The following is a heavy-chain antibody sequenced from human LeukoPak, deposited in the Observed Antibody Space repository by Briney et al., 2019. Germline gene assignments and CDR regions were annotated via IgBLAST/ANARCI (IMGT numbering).Heavy chain of an antibody. D-gene: IGHD3-22*01. CDR1: GFTFSSYA. Sequence: GGSLRLSCAASGFTFSSYAMHWVRQAPGKGLEWVAVISYDGSNKYYADSVKGRFTISRDNSKNTLYLQMNSLRAEDTAVYYCARAGTTYYYDSSGFAYLDYWGQGTLVTVSS. CDR3: ARAGTTYYYDSSGFAYLDY. J-gene: IGHJ4*02. V-gene: IGHV3-30-3*01. CDR2: ISYDGSNK.